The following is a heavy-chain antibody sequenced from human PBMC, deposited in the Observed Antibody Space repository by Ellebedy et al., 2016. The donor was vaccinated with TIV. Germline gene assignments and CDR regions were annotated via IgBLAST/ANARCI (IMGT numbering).Heavy chain of an antibody. CDR1: GFTFDTYS. CDR3: TVWVGGMDV. Sequence: GESLKISCSASGFTFDTYSMNWVRQPPGKGLEWVSVINAPGDTSYYTDSVKGRFTISRDNSRHTLYLQMNSLRPEDTAVYYTTVWVGGMDVWGQGTTVTVSS. D-gene: IGHD4-17*01. V-gene: IGHV3-23*01. CDR2: INAPGDTS. J-gene: IGHJ6*02.